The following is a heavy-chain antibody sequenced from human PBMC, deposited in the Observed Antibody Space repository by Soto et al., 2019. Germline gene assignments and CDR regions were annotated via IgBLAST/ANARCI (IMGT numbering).Heavy chain of an antibody. Sequence: PGGSLRLSCAASGFTFSSYIMNWVRQAPGKGLEWVSSISSSSSYIYYADSVKGRFTTSRDNAKNSLYLQMNSLRAEDTAVYYCARDTSTDFWSGYSSWFGPWGQGTLVT. D-gene: IGHD3-3*01. CDR1: GFTFSSYI. J-gene: IGHJ5*02. CDR3: ARDTSTDFWSGYSSWFGP. CDR2: ISSSSSYI. V-gene: IGHV3-21*01.